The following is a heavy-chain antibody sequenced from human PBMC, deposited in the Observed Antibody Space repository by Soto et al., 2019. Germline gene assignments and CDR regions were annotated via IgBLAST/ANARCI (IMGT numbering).Heavy chain of an antibody. CDR3: GEDTGRGCGSGFGY. CDR2: ISGSGADT. Sequence: AGGSLRLSCAPSGFIFSNYAMSWVRQARGKGLEWVSAISGSGADTYYTESVKGRFTISRDNFKNTLYLQMNSLRAEDTAVYYCGEDTGRGCGSGFGYWGQGTLVTVSS. V-gene: IGHV3-23*01. J-gene: IGHJ4*02. D-gene: IGHD2-15*01. CDR1: GFIFSNYA.